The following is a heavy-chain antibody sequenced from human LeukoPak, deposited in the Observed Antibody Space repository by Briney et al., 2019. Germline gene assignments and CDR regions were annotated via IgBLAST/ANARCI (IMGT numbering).Heavy chain of an antibody. CDR3: ARDDGTGPYRFVA. CDR2: ISAFNGNT. V-gene: IGHV1-18*01. Sequence: ASVKLSCTPSGYTCTQYGISWMRNPPGQGPEWKGWISAFNGNTKYRQRLQGRVTMATDASTRTAYMHLRGLRSDDTAVYYCARDDGTGPYRFVAWRQGTLVTVSS. J-gene: IGHJ5*02. CDR1: GYTCTQYG. D-gene: IGHD3-10*01.